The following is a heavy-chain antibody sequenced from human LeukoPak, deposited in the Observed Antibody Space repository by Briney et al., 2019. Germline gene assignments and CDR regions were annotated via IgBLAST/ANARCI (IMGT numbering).Heavy chain of an antibody. Sequence: GGSLRLSCAASGFTVSSNYMSWVRQAPGKGLEWVAVIWYDGSNKYYADSVKGRFTISRDNSKNTLYLQMNSLRAEDTAVYYCARVRDSSGWLLAFDIWGQGTMVTVSS. CDR2: IWYDGSNK. V-gene: IGHV3-33*08. CDR3: ARVRDSSGWLLAFDI. CDR1: GFTVSSNY. D-gene: IGHD6-19*01. J-gene: IGHJ3*02.